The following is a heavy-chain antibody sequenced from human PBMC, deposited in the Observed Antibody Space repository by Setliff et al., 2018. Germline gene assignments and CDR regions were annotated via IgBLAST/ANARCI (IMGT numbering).Heavy chain of an antibody. V-gene: IGHV4-38-2*01. CDR1: GVSINSGHY. CDR2: MSHRGRT. D-gene: IGHD3-3*01. CDR3: ATPRRDDLDTPFDTFDI. J-gene: IGHJ3*02. Sequence: SETLSLTCGVSGVSINSGHYWGWIRQPPGKGLEWIVPMSHRGRTYYNPSLESRVTMSLDTSKNQFSLRLTYVAAADTAVYYCATPRRDDLDTPFDTFDIWGQGTMVTVSS.